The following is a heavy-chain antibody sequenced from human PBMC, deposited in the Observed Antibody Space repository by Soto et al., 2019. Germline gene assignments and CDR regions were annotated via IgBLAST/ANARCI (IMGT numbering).Heavy chain of an antibody. J-gene: IGHJ6*02. V-gene: IGHV3-30-3*01. CDR2: ISYDGSNK. CDR1: GFTFSSYA. D-gene: IGHD3-22*01. CDR3: AREYYDSSGYYFSYYYYGMDV. Sequence: QVQLVESGGGVVQPGRSLRLSCAASGFTFSSYAMHWVRQAPGKGLEWVAVISYDGSNKYYADSVKGRFTISRDNSKNTMYLQMNSLRAEDTAVYYCAREYYDSSGYYFSYYYYGMDVWGQGTTVTGSS.